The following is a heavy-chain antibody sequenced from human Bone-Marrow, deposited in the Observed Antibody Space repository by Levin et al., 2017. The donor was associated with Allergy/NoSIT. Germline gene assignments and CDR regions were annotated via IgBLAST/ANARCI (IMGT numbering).Heavy chain of an antibody. CDR1: GGSISSGGYY. CDR2: IYYSGNT. CDR3: ATSAFRGMASRHYYKSYYIDV. D-gene: IGHD6-6*01. J-gene: IGHJ6*03. V-gene: IGHV4-31*03. Sequence: SQTLSLTCTVSGGSISSGGYYWSWIRQHPVKGLEWIGYIYYSGNTYYNPSLKSRVTMSVDTSKNQFSLKLSAVTAADTAVYYCATSAFRGMASRHYYKSYYIDVWGRGTTVTVSS.